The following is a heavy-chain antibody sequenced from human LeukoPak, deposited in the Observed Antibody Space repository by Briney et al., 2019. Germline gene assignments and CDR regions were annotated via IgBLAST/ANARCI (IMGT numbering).Heavy chain of an antibody. J-gene: IGHJ3*02. V-gene: IGHV3-23*01. CDR3: AKEGDYDSSGYYLGTNAFDI. Sequence: PGGSLRLSCAASGFTFSSYAMSWVRQAPGKGLEWVSAISGSGGSTYYADSVKGRFTISRDNSKNTLYPQMNSLRAEDTAVYYCAKEGDYDSSGYYLGTNAFDIWGQGTMVTVSS. CDR1: GFTFSSYA. CDR2: ISGSGGST. D-gene: IGHD3-22*01.